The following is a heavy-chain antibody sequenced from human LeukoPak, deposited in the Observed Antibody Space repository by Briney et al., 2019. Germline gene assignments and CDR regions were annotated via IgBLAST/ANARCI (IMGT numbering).Heavy chain of an antibody. CDR1: GYTFTGYY. J-gene: IGHJ4*02. Sequence: GASVKVSCKASGYTFTGYYMHWVPQAPGHGLEWMGRINPNSGGTNYAQKFQGRVTMTRDTSISTAYMELSRLRSDDTAVYYCARVGRWEAVAGDWGQGTLVTVSS. CDR3: ARVGRWEAVAGD. V-gene: IGHV1-2*06. CDR2: INPNSGGT. D-gene: IGHD6-19*01.